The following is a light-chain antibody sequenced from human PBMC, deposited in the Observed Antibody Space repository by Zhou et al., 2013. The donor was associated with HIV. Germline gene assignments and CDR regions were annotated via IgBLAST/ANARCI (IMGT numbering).Light chain of an antibody. CDR3: QQYNTHSST. CDR1: ESIGQW. CDR2: KAS. V-gene: IGKV1-5*03. Sequence: DILLTQSPPALSVYIGDRVTITCRANESIGQWLAWYQQKPGKAPKVAIYKASTLESGVPSRFSGRGSGTDFTLTVNNLQPEDLATYYCQQYNTHSSTFGPGTKVEIK. J-gene: IGKJ1*01.